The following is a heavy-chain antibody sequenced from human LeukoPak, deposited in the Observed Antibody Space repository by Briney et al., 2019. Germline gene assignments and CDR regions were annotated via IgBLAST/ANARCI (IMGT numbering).Heavy chain of an antibody. CDR1: GFSFSTYS. J-gene: IGHJ4*02. V-gene: IGHV3-21*01. D-gene: IGHD6-19*01. Sequence: GGSLRLSCAACGFSFSTYSMSWVRQARGKGLEGVSSISSNSGSIYQADSVKGRFTISRDNAKNSLYLQMNSLRVGDTAVYYCARGGSSGWYFGFYCGQGTLVTVSS. CDR3: ARGGSSGWYFGFY. CDR2: ISSNSGSI.